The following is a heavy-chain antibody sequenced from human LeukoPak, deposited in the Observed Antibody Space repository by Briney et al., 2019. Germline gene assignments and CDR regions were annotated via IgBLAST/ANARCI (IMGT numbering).Heavy chain of an antibody. CDR2: IIPIFGTA. V-gene: IGHV1-69*13. Sequence: ASVKVSCKASGGTFSSYAISWVRQAPGQGLEWMGGIIPIFGTANYAQKFQGRVTITADEFTSTAYMELSSLRSGDTAVYYCARIIDCSSTSCPLGMDVWGQGTTVTVSS. D-gene: IGHD2-2*01. CDR3: ARIIDCSSTSCPLGMDV. J-gene: IGHJ6*02. CDR1: GGTFSSYA.